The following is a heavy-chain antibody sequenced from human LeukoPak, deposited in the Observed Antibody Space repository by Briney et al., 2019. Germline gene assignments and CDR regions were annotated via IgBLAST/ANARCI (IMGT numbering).Heavy chain of an antibody. V-gene: IGHV4-39*01. Sequence: NASETLSLTCTVSGGSISSSSYYWGWIRQPPGKGLEWIGSIYYSGSTYYNPSLKSRVTITVDTSENQFSLKLSSVTAADTAVYYCARIGLYYFDYWGQGILVTVSS. J-gene: IGHJ4*02. D-gene: IGHD2-15*01. CDR1: GGSISSSSYY. CDR3: ARIGLYYFDY. CDR2: IYYSGST.